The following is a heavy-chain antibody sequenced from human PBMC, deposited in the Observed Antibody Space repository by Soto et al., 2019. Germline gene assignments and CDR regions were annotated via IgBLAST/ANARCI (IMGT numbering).Heavy chain of an antibody. D-gene: IGHD3-3*01. J-gene: IGHJ6*02. V-gene: IGHV3-49*04. CDR2: IRSKAYGGTT. CDR1: GFTFGDYA. CDR3: VIDSYCDFWSSYVADVDYYYGMDV. Sequence: GGSLRLSCTASGFTFGDYAMSWVRQAPGKGLEWVGFIRSKAYGGTTEYAASVKGRFTISRDDSKSIAYLQMNSLKTEDTAVYYCVIDSYCDFWSSYVADVDYYYGMDVWGQGTTVTVSS.